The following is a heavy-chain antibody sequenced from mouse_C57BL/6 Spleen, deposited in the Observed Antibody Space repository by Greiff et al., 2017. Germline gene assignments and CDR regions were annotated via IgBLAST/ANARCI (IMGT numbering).Heavy chain of an antibody. V-gene: IGHV1-53*01. CDR1: GYTFTSYW. CDR3: AAPFDY. CDR2: INPSNGGT. J-gene: IGHJ2*01. Sequence: QVQLQQPGTELVKPGASVKRSCKASGYTFTSYWMHWVKQRPGQGLEWMGNINPSNGGTNYNEKLKSKATLTVDKSSSTAYMQLSSLTSEDSAVYYCAAPFDYWGQGTTRTVSS.